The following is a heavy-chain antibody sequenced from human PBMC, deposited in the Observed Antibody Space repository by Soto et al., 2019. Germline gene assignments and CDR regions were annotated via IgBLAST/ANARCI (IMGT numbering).Heavy chain of an antibody. CDR2: ISSGSNYT. D-gene: IGHD3-10*01. CDR1: GFTFSSYS. Sequence: EVQLVESGGGRVKPGGSLRLSCVVSGFTFSSYSMNWVRQAPGKGLEWVSSISSGSNYTYYADSVKGRFTISRDNAKNSVYLQMNSLRAEDTALYYCARDFKESQYYYCCMDVWGKGTTVTVSS. V-gene: IGHV3-21*06. CDR3: ARDFKESQYYYCCMDV. J-gene: IGHJ6*03.